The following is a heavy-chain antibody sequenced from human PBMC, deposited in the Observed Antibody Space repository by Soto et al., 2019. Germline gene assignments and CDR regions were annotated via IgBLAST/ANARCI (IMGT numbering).Heavy chain of an antibody. V-gene: IGHV4-34*01. CDR1: GGSFSGYD. Sequence: SETLSLTCAVYGGSFSGYDWTWIRQPPGTGLEWIGEINHSGSTNYNPSLKSRVTISVDTSKNQFSLKLSSVTAADTAVYYCARVPAGGNSDYFDYWGQGTLVTVSS. CDR2: INHSGST. J-gene: IGHJ4*02. CDR3: ARVPAGGNSDYFDY. D-gene: IGHD2-21*02.